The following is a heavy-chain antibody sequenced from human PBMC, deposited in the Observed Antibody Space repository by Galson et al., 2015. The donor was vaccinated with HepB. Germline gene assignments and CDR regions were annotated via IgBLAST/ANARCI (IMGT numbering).Heavy chain of an antibody. CDR1: GFTFSSYA. CDR3: AKLFVDPAMSAGMDV. J-gene: IGHJ6*02. V-gene: IGHV3-23*01. CDR2: ISGISGAT. D-gene: IGHD3-10*02. Sequence: SLRLSCAASGFTFSSYAMTWVRQAPGKGLEWVGSISGISGATYYADSVKGRFTISRDNTKNTLSLQMSSLRVDDTAVYYCAKLFVDPAMSAGMDVGSQRTTAIVSS.